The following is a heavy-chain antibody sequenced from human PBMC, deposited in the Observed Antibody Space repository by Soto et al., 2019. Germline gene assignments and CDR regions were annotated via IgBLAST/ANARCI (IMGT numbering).Heavy chain of an antibody. CDR3: VTKQEDDFDS. D-gene: IGHD2-15*01. CDR1: GFRFSSCA. J-gene: IGHJ4*02. CDR2: TANDESNK. Sequence: QVQLVESGGGVVQPRESLRLSCEASGFRFSSCAMHWVRQAPGKGLEWVAVTANDESNKYHADSVKGRFTISRDNSKNTLYLQMNSLRDDDTAVYYCVTKQEDDFDSWGQGTLVIVSS. V-gene: IGHV3-30-3*01.